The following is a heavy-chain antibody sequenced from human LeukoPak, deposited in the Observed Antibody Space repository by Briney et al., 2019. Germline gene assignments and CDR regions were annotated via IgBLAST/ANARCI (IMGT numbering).Heavy chain of an antibody. CDR2: ISYDGSNK. D-gene: IGHD3-22*01. V-gene: IGHV3-30-3*01. CDR3: ARGANAYDSSGPFDY. Sequence: GRSLRLSCAASGFTFSGYAMHWVRQAPGKGLEWVAVISYDGSNKYYADSVKGRFTISRDNSKNTLYLQMNSLRAEDTAVYYCARGANAYDSSGPFDYWGQGTLVTVSS. J-gene: IGHJ4*02. CDR1: GFTFSGYA.